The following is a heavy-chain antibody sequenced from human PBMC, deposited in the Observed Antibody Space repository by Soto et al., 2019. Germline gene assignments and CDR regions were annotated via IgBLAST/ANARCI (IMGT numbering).Heavy chain of an antibody. V-gene: IGHV1-18*01. Sequence: ASVKVSCKASGYTFTSYVISWVRQAPGQGLEWMGWISAYNGNTNYAQKLQGRVTMTTDTSTSTAYMELRSLRSDDTAVYYCARENLAYCGGDCRYYFDYWGQGTLVTVSS. J-gene: IGHJ4*02. CDR2: ISAYNGNT. CDR1: GYTFTSYV. D-gene: IGHD2-21*02. CDR3: ARENLAYCGGDCRYYFDY.